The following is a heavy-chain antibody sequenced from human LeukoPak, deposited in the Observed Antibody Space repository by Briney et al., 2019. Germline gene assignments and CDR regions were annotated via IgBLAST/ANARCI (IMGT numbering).Heavy chain of an antibody. CDR3: ARYRQLEMATIGRYTSDAFDI. Sequence: ASVKVSCKASGYTFTSYDINWVRQATGQGLEWMGWMNPNSGNTGYAQKFQGRVTMTRNTSISTAYMELSSLRSEDTAVYYCARYRQLEMATIGRYTSDAFDIWGQGTMVTVSS. CDR2: MNPNSGNT. V-gene: IGHV1-8*02. CDR1: GYTFTSYD. D-gene: IGHD5-24*01. J-gene: IGHJ3*02.